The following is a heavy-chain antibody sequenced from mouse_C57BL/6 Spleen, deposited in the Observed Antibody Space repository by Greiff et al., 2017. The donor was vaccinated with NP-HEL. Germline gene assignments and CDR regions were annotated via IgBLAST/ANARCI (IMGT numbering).Heavy chain of an antibody. D-gene: IGHD3-2*02. CDR1: GYAFSSYW. V-gene: IGHV1-80*01. Sequence: VQLQQSGAELVKPGASVKISCKASGYAFSSYWMNWVKQRPGKGLEWIGQIYPGDGDTNYNGKFKGKATLTADKSSSTAYMQLSSLTSEDSAVYFCARSDSSGPYFDYWGQGTTLTVSS. CDR3: ARSDSSGPYFDY. J-gene: IGHJ2*01. CDR2: IYPGDGDT.